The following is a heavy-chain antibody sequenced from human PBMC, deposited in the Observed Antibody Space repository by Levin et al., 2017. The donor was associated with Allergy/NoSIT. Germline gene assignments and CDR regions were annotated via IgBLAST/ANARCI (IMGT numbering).Heavy chain of an antibody. V-gene: IGHV3-7*01. J-gene: IGHJ4*02. CDR3: AREGRHSSSHFDY. CDR1: RFPFSNYW. Sequence: GGSLRLSCAASRFPFSNYWMTWVRQAPGKGLEWVANIKQDGSEKYYVDSVKGRFTISRDNAKNSVFLQMNSLRAEATAVYYCAREGRHSSSHFDYWGQGTLVTVSS. D-gene: IGHD6-6*01. CDR2: IKQDGSEK.